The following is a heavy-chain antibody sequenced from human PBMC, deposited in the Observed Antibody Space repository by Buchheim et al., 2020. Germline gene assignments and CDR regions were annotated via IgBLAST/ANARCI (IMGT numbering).Heavy chain of an antibody. CDR1: EFTFSNAW. D-gene: IGHD6-6*01. J-gene: IGHJ6*03. CDR2: INGDESST. V-gene: IGHV3-74*01. Sequence: EVQLVESGGGLVRPGGSLRLSCAASEFTFSNAWMSWVRQAPGKGLEWVSRINGDESSTSYADSVKGRFTISRDNSKNTLHLQMNSLRAEDTAVYYCARDVKTGSSSAVWGKGTT. CDR3: ARDVKTGSSSAV.